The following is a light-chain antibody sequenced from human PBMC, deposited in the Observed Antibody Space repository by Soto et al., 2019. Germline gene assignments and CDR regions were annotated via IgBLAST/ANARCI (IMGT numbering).Light chain of an antibody. CDR2: GAS. J-gene: IGKJ1*01. CDR3: QQYDGSPPWT. Sequence: EIVLTQSPGTLSFSPGERATLSCRASQSVSSTSLAWYQQKPGQAPRLLIYGASNRATGIPDRFSGSGSGTDFTLTISRLEPEDFAVYYCQQYDGSPPWTFGLETKVEIK. V-gene: IGKV3-20*01. CDR1: QSVSSTS.